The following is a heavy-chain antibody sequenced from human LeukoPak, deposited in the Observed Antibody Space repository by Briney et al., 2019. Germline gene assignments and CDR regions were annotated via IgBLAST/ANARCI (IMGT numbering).Heavy chain of an antibody. CDR2: ISFGSGNT. CDR3: ARDIEFST. D-gene: IGHD3-3*02. CDR1: GFTFSDSA. Sequence: PGGSLRLSCAASGFTFSDSAMNWVRQAPGKGLEWVSLISFGSGNTYYADSMKGRFTISRDNYKDTLYLQMNSLRAEDTAMYYCARDIEFSTWGLGTMVTVSS. V-gene: IGHV3-23*01. J-gene: IGHJ3*01.